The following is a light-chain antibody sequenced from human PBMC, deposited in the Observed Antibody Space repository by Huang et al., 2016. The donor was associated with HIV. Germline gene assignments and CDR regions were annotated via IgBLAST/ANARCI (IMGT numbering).Light chain of an antibody. J-gene: IGKJ4*01. CDR3: QQYNDWPPIT. CDR1: HSVDSD. CDR2: DAS. V-gene: IGKV3-15*01. Sequence: EIEMTQSPATLSVSPVGRATLSCRASHSVDSDLAWYQQKPGQAPRLLIYDASTRATGISAKFNGTGSGTEFSLSMTNLQSEDFAVYYCQQYNDWPPITFGGGTKVEI.